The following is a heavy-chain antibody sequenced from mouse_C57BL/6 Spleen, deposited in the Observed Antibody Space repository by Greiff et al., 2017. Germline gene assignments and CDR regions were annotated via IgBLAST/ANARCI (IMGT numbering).Heavy chain of an antibody. CDR3: ARGQDSYWYFDV. Sequence: VQVVESGAELAQPGASVKLSCKASGYTFTSYWMHWVKQRPGQGLEWIGYINPSSGYTKYNQKFKDKATLTADKSSSTAYMQLSSLTYEDSAVYYCARGQDSYWYFDVWGTGTTGTVSS. CDR2: INPSSGYT. D-gene: IGHD3-2*02. J-gene: IGHJ1*03. CDR1: GYTFTSYW. V-gene: IGHV1-7*01.